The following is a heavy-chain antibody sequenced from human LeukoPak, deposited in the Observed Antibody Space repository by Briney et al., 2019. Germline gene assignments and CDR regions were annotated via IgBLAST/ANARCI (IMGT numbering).Heavy chain of an antibody. D-gene: IGHD6-13*01. CDR1: GYSFTSYW. CDR2: IYPGDSDT. J-gene: IGHJ3*02. CDR3: ARQWQQLVLDGAFDI. V-gene: IGHV5-51*01. Sequence: GESLKISCKGSGYSFTSYWIGWVRQMPGKGLEWMGIIYPGDSDTRYSPSFQGQVTISADKSISTAYLQWSSLKASDTAMYYCARQWQQLVLDGAFDIWGQGTMVTVSS.